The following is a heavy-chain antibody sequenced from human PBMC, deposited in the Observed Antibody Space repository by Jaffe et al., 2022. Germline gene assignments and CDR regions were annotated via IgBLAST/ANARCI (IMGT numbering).Heavy chain of an antibody. J-gene: IGHJ4*02. CDR1: GFTFSDHY. D-gene: IGHD2-21*02. Sequence: EVQLVESGGGLVQPGGSLRLSCAASGFTFSDHYMDWVRQAPGKGLEWVGRTRNKANSYTTEYAASVKGRFTISRDDSKNSLYLQMNSLKTEDTAVYYCARSGVVVTATQYYFDYWGQGTLVTVSS. V-gene: IGHV3-72*01. CDR2: TRNKANSYTT. CDR3: ARSGVVVTATQYYFDY.